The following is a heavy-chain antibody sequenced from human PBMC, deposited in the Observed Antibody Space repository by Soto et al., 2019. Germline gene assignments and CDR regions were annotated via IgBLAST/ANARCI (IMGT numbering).Heavy chain of an antibody. CDR1: GGSISSGDYY. D-gene: IGHD4-17*01. J-gene: IGHJ4*02. CDR2: IYYSGST. V-gene: IGHV4-30-4*01. Sequence: PSETLSLTCTVSGGSISSGDYYWSWIRQPPGKGLEWIGYIYYSGSTYYNPSLKSRVTISVDTSKNQFSLKLSSVTAADTAVYYCARVDRLTTGYYFDYWGQGTLVTVSS. CDR3: ARVDRLTTGYYFDY.